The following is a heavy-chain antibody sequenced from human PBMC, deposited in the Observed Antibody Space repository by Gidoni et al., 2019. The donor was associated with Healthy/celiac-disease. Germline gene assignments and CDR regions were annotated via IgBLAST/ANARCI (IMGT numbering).Heavy chain of an antibody. CDR3: ARGGRGPLPAASAYYFDY. CDR2: INHSGST. J-gene: IGHJ4*02. Sequence: QVQLQQWGAGLLKPSETLSLTCAVYGGSFSGSYWSWIRPPPGKGLEWIGEINHSGSTNYNPSLKSRVTISVDTSKNQFSLKLSSVTAADTAVYYCARGGRGPLPAASAYYFDYWGQGTLVTVSS. V-gene: IGHV4-34*01. D-gene: IGHD2-2*01. CDR1: GGSFSGSY.